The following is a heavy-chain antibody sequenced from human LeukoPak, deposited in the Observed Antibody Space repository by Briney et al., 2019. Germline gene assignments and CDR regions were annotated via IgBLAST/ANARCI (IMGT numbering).Heavy chain of an antibody. J-gene: IGHJ5*02. CDR2: ISAYNGNT. CDR1: GYTFTSYG. CDR3: ARVPDYDFWSGYYLVPSWFDP. V-gene: IGHV1-18*01. D-gene: IGHD3-3*01. Sequence: GASVKVSCTASGYTFTSYGISWVRQAPGQGLEWMGWISAYNGNTNYAQKLQGRVTMTTDTSTSTAYMELRSLRSDDTAVYYCARVPDYDFWSGYYLVPSWFDPWGQGTLVTVSS.